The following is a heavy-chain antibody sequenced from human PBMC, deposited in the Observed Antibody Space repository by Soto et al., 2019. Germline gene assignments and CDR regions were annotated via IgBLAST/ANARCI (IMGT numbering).Heavy chain of an antibody. V-gene: IGHV4-59*01. CDR3: ARSSGYDFPYFDY. CDR1: GGSISSYY. J-gene: IGHJ4*02. D-gene: IGHD5-12*01. CDR2: IYYSGST. Sequence: PSETLSLTCTVSGGSISSYYWSWIRQPPGKGLEWIGYIYYSGSTNYNPSLKSRVTISVDTSKNQSSLKLSSVTAADTAVYYCARSSGYDFPYFDYWGQGTLVTVSS.